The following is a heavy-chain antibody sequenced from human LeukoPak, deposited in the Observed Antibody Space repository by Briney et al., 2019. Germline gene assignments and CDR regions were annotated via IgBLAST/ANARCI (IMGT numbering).Heavy chain of an antibody. V-gene: IGHV3-11*04. CDR1: GFTFSDYY. D-gene: IGHD2/OR15-2a*01. Sequence: PGGSLRLSCAASGFTFSDYYMTWIRQAPGKGLEWVSYISTSGSTIYYADSVRGRFTISRDNSKNTLYLQMNSLRAEDTAVYYCARVNSTSPFLTHNWFDPWGQGTLVTVSS. J-gene: IGHJ5*02. CDR2: ISTSGSTI. CDR3: ARVNSTSPFLTHNWFDP.